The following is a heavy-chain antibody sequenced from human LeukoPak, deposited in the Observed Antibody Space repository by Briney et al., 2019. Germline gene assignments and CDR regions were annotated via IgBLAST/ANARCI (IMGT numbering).Heavy chain of an antibody. J-gene: IGHJ4*02. CDR3: VRGLPVTPGIDY. Sequence: GGSLRLACAASGFTFSSYAMSWVSQAPGKGLKGVATIDNEGITTSYTESVEGRFTISRDNSKNTLYLQTSSLRVEDTAVYYCVRGLPVTPGIDYWGQGTLVTVSS. CDR1: GFTFSSYA. D-gene: IGHD5-24*01. CDR2: IDNEGITT. V-gene: IGHV3-23*05.